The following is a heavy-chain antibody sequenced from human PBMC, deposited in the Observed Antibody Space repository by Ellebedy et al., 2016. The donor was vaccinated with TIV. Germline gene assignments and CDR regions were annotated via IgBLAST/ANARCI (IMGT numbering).Heavy chain of an antibody. D-gene: IGHD5-18*01. CDR2: INPSGGST. Sequence: AASVKVSCKASGYTFTSYYMHWVRQAPGQGLEWMGIINPSGGSTSYAQKLQGRVTMTRDTSTSTVYMELSSLRSEDTAVYYCARSYTAMAPSNWFDPWGQGTLVTVSS. CDR3: ARSYTAMAPSNWFDP. J-gene: IGHJ5*02. CDR1: GYTFTSYY. V-gene: IGHV1-46*04.